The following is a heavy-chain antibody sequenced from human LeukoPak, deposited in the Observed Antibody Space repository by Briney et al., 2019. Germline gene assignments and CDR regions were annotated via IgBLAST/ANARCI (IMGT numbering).Heavy chain of an antibody. Sequence: SETLSLTCTVSSGSINSYYWGWVRQPAGRGLEWIGRIYTTGKTDYNPSLKSRLTMSVDTSKRQFSLNLRSVTAADTAIYYCASHGYTASHYFLDFSSQGTLVTVSS. V-gene: IGHV4-4*07. D-gene: IGHD3-16*01. J-gene: IGHJ4*02. CDR2: IYTTGKT. CDR1: SGSINSYY. CDR3: ASHGYTASHYFLDF.